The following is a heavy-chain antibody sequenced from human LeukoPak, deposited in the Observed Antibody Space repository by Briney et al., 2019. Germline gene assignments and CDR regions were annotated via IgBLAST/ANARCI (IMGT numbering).Heavy chain of an antibody. CDR1: GYTFTNYG. J-gene: IGHJ3*01. CDR3: AKGIGRTGSSGNLDFRRSVGWDAFDV. D-gene: IGHD3-10*01. V-gene: IGHV1-18*01. CDR2: ISAYNGNT. Sequence: ASVKVSCKAAGYTFTNYGISWVRQAPGQGLEWMGWISAYNGNTHYAQNLQGRVTMTTDTSTSTAYMELKSLRSDDPAVYFCAKGIGRTGSSGNLDFRRSVGWDAFDVWGQGTLVTVSS.